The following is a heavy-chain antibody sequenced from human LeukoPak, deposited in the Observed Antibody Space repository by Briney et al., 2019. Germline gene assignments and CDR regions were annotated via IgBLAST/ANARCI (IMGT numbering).Heavy chain of an antibody. CDR3: AKGTYFDWLLSRGYYFDY. V-gene: IGHV3-23*01. J-gene: IGHJ4*02. CDR2: ISGSGGST. Sequence: GGSLRLSCAASRFTFSNYAMTWVRQAPGKGLEWVSTISGSGGSTYYADSVKDRFTISRDNSKNTLYLQMGSLRAEDTAVYYCAKGTYFDWLLSRGYYFDYWGQGTLVTVSS. D-gene: IGHD3-9*01. CDR1: RFTFSNYA.